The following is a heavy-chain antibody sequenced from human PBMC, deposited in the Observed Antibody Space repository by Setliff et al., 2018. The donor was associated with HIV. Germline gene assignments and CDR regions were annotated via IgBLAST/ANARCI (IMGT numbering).Heavy chain of an antibody. D-gene: IGHD3-16*01. V-gene: IGHV4-61*09. CDR3: ARDRLSASDP. CDR1: GASISSASYC. CDR2: IYSSGST. Sequence: PSETLSLTCTVSGASISSASYCWSWIRQPAGKGLEWIGHIYSSGSTNYNPSLKSRVTISVDRSKNQFSLKLSSVTAADTAVYYCARDRLSASDPWGQGTLVTVSS. J-gene: IGHJ5*02.